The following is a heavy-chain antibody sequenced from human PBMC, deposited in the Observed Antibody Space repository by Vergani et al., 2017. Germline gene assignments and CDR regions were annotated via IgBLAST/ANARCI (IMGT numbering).Heavy chain of an antibody. CDR2: IKEDGTEK. V-gene: IGHV3-7*01. D-gene: IGHD3-22*01. CDR1: GFNVGHYW. Sequence: EVQLVESGGDFVQPGGSLTLSCAASGFNVGHYWMSWVRQAPGKGLEWVANIKEDGTEKYYLDSVKGRFTISRDIAENSIYLEMNSLRAEDTAVYYCARDSDYYDSSGYPRNFGYWGQGTLVTVSS. CDR3: ARDSDYYDSSGYPRNFGY. J-gene: IGHJ4*02.